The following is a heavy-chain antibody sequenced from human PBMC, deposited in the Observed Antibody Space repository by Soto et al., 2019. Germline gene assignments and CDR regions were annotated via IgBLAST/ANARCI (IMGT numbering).Heavy chain of an antibody. Sequence: QLQLQESGPGLVKPSETLSLTCTVSGGSISSSSYYWGWIRQPPGKGLEWIGSIFISGSTYYNPSLKSRLTIAVDTSKNQFSLKLSSVTAADTALYYCARKAMVRGLTGWFDPWGQGTLVTVSS. V-gene: IGHV4-39*01. CDR1: GGSISSSSYY. J-gene: IGHJ5*02. D-gene: IGHD3-10*01. CDR2: IFISGST. CDR3: ARKAMVRGLTGWFDP.